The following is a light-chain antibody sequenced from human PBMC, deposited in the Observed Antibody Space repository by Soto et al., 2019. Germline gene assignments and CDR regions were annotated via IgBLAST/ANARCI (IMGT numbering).Light chain of an antibody. CDR1: QSISSY. CDR2: AAS. J-gene: IGKJ1*01. Sequence: PITQYKSSLSASVVERVTITCRASQSISSYLNWYQQKPGKAPKLLIYAASSLQSGVPSRFSGSGSGTDFTLTISSLQPEDFATYYCQQSYSTWTFGQGTKVDIK. V-gene: IGKV1-39*01. CDR3: QQSYSTWT.